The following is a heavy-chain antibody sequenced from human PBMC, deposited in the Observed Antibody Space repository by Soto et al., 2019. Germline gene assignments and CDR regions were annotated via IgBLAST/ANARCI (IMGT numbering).Heavy chain of an antibody. D-gene: IGHD3-3*01. V-gene: IGHV3-30*18. CDR1: GFTFSSYG. J-gene: IGHJ4*02. CDR2: ISYDGSNK. Sequence: QVQLVESGGGVVQPGRSLRLSCAASGFTFSSYGMHWVRQAPGKGLEWVAVISYDGSNKYYADSVKGRFTISRDNSKNTLYLQMNSLRGEDTAVYYGEKDHSEGFWYCDYWGQGTLVTVSS. CDR3: EKDHSEGFWYCDY.